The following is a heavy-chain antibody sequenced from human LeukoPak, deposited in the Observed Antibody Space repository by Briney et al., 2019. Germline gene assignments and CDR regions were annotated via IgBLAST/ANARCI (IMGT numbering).Heavy chain of an antibody. CDR1: GDSVSNDNVA. CDR2: TYYRSKWYY. CDR3: ARADSGHYYLDV. D-gene: IGHD6-25*01. V-gene: IGHV6-1*01. Sequence: SPTLSLTCAISGDSVSNDNVAWLWLRQSPSRGLEWLGRTYYRSKWYYNYAVSVKSRITINPDTSKNQFSLHLNSVTPEDTAVYYCARADSGHYYLDVWGKGTTVTVS. J-gene: IGHJ6*03.